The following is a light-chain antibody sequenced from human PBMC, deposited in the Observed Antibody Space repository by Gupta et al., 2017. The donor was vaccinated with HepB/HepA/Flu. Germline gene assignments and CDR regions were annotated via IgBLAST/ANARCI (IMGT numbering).Light chain of an antibody. CDR3: MQATHFPLT. Sequence: DIVMIQTPLSSPVTLGQPASISCRSSQSLRDSDGRTYLSCLQQTPGQTPRPLIYQSSNRLAGVPDTFSGSGAGTDFTLTITMVAADDVGVYYCMQATHFPLTFGGGTKVEIK. J-gene: IGKJ4*01. V-gene: IGKV2-24*01. CDR2: QSS. CDR1: QSLRDSDGRTY.